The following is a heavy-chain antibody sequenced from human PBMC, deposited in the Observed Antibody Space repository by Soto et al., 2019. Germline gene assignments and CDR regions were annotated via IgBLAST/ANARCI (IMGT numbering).Heavy chain of an antibody. CDR1: GFTFSSYG. Sequence: GGSLRLSCAASGFTFSSYGMHWVRQAPGKGLEWVAVISYDGSNKYYADSVKGRFTISRDNSKNTLYLQMNSLRAEDTAVYYCAKDRPQVATFNFDYWGQGTLVTVSS. CDR2: ISYDGSNK. D-gene: IGHD5-12*01. CDR3: AKDRPQVATFNFDY. J-gene: IGHJ4*02. V-gene: IGHV3-30*18.